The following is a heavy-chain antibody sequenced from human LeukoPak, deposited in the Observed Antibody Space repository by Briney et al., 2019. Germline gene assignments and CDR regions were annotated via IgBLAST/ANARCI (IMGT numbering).Heavy chain of an antibody. CDR3: AKVRRYCSSSSCFGTDAFDI. D-gene: IGHD2-2*01. J-gene: IGHJ3*02. V-gene: IGHV3-30*02. CDR2: IRYDGSNK. Sequence: GGSLRLSCAASGFTFSSYGMHWVRQAPGKGLEWVAFIRYDGSNKYYADSVKGRFTISRDNSKNTVYLQMNSLRAEDTAVYYCAKVRRYCSSSSCFGTDAFDIWGQGTMVTVSS. CDR1: GFTFSSYG.